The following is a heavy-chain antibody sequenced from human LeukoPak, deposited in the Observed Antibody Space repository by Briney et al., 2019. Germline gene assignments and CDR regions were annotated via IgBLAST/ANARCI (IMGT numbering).Heavy chain of an antibody. D-gene: IGHD5-12*01. CDR2: IIPIFGTA. CDR1: GGTFSSYA. Sequence: SVTVSCKASGGTFSSYAISWVRQAPGKGLEWMGGIIPIFGTANYAQEFQGRVTITTYGSTSTAYMELSSLRSEDTAVYYCARTGWGGYDENYYFYYYMDDWGKGTTVTVSS. J-gene: IGHJ6*03. CDR3: ARTGWGGYDENYYFYYYMDD. V-gene: IGHV1-69*05.